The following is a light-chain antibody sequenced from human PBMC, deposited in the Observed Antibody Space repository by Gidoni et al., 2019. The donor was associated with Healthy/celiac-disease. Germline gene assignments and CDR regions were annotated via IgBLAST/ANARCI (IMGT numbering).Light chain of an antibody. Sequence: DIQMTQSPSSLSASVGDRVTITCQASQDISNYLIWYQQKPGKAPKLLIYAASNLETGVPSRFSGSGSGTDFTFTISSLQPEDIATYYCQQYDSLPLTFGGGTKVEIK. V-gene: IGKV1-33*01. CDR3: QQYDSLPLT. CDR1: QDISNY. CDR2: AAS. J-gene: IGKJ4*01.